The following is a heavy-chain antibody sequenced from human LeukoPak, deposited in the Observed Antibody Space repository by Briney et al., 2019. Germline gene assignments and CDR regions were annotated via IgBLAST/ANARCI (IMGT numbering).Heavy chain of an antibody. Sequence: GASVKVSCKASGYTFTGYYMHWVRQAPGQGLEWMGWINPNSGGTNYAQKFQGRVTMTRDTSISTAYMEPSRLRSDDTAVYYCASVGGGLRLKGDDYGDPGDYWGQGTLVTVSS. CDR1: GYTFTGYY. J-gene: IGHJ4*02. CDR2: INPNSGGT. V-gene: IGHV1-2*02. CDR3: ASVGGGLRLKGDDYGDPGDY. D-gene: IGHD4-17*01.